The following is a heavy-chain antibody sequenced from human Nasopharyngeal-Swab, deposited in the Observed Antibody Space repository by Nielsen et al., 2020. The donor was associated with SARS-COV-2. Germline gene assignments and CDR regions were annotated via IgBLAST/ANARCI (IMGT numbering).Heavy chain of an antibody. CDR3: ARDPYYDFWSGYFVNYYYGMDV. CDR1: GFTFSSYG. V-gene: IGHV3-33*01. J-gene: IGHJ6*02. D-gene: IGHD3-3*01. Sequence: GESLKISCAASGFTFSSYGMHWVRQAPGKGLEWVAVIWYDGSNKYYADSVKGRFTISRDNSKNTLYLQMNSLRAEDTAVYYCARDPYYDFWSGYFVNYYYGMDVWGQGTTVTVSS. CDR2: IWYDGSNK.